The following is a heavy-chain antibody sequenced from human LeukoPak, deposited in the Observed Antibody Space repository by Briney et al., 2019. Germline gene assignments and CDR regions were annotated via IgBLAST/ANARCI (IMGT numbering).Heavy chain of an antibody. D-gene: IGHD1-26*01. V-gene: IGHV5-51*01. CDR1: GYSFTSYW. J-gene: IGHJ4*02. Sequence: GESLKISCKGSGYSFTSYWIGWVRQVPGKGMEWMGIIYSGDSDARYSPSFQCQVTISADKSISTAYLQWSSLKASDTAMYYCARRRDLYSGSYYPFDYWGQGTLVTVSS. CDR3: ARRRDLYSGSYYPFDY. CDR2: IYSGDSDA.